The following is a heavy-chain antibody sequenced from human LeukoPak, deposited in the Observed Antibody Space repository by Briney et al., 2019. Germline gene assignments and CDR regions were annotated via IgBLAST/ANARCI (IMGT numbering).Heavy chain of an antibody. CDR2: LSASGGST. CDR1: GFTFSKCG. Sequence: PPGGSLRLSCAASGFTFSKCGMSWVRQAPGKGLEWVSVLSASGGSTYYADSVKGRFTISRDNSKNTLYLQMKSLRAEDTAVYYCAKLKIANYYDSSGWYYFDYWGQGTLITVSS. V-gene: IGHV3-23*01. D-gene: IGHD3-22*01. J-gene: IGHJ4*02. CDR3: AKLKIANYYDSSGWYYFDY.